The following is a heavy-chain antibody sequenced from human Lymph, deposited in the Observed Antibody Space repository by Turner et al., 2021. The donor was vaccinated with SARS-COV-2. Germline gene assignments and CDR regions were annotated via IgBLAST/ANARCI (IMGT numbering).Heavy chain of an antibody. D-gene: IGHD2-15*01. V-gene: IGHV3-43*02. CDR3: ATDPGYCSGGSCYSRTYFDF. CDR1: GFAFDDYA. Sequence: GESGGGVLQPGGSMRLSCAASGFAFDDYAMHWVRQAPGKGLEWVSLISGDGGGTYYADSVKGRFTISRDNSKNSLSLQMNSLRAEDTALYYCATDPGYCSGGSCYSRTYFDFWGQGTLVTVSA. CDR2: ISGDGGGT. J-gene: IGHJ4*02.